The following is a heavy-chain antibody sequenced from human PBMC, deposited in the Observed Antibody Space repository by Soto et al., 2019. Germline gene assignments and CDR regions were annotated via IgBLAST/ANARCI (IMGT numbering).Heavy chain of an antibody. Sequence: SETLSLTCTVSGGSISSGDYYWSWIRQPPGKGPEWIGYIYYSGSTYYNPSLKSRVTISVDTSKNQFSLKLSSVTAADTAVYYCARANNYYDSSGYPPNFDYWGQGTLVTVSS. CDR1: GGSISSGDYY. CDR2: IYYSGST. CDR3: ARANNYYDSSGYPPNFDY. V-gene: IGHV4-30-4*01. D-gene: IGHD3-22*01. J-gene: IGHJ4*02.